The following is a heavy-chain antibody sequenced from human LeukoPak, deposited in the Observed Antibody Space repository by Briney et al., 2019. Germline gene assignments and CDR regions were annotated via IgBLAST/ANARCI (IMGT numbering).Heavy chain of an antibody. Sequence: PSETLSLTCTVSGGSISSYYWSWIRQPPGKGLEWIGYIYYSGSTNYNPSLKSRVTISVDTSKNQFSLKLSSVTAADTEVYYCARVVLDVDPSYYYYMDVWGKGTRVTVSS. D-gene: IGHD3/OR15-3a*01. CDR2: IYYSGST. V-gene: IGHV4-59*01. CDR3: ARVVLDVDPSYYYYMDV. J-gene: IGHJ6*03. CDR1: GGSISSYY.